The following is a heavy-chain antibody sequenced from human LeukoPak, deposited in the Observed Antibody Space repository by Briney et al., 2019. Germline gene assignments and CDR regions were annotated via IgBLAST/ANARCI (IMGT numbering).Heavy chain of an antibody. V-gene: IGHV1-69*05. D-gene: IGHD4-11*01. CDR2: IIPIFGTA. J-gene: IGHJ5*02. Sequence: VASVKVSCKASGGTFSSYAISWVRQAPGQGLEWMGGIIPIFGTANYAQKFQGRVTITTDESTSTAYMELSSLRSEDTAVYYCARGSVTTVPNWFDPWGQGTLVTGSS. CDR3: ARGSVTTVPNWFDP. CDR1: GGTFSSYA.